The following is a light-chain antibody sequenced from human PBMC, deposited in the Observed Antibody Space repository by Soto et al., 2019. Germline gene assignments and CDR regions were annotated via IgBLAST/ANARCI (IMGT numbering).Light chain of an antibody. CDR2: KAS. CDR1: QSVSIW. Sequence: DIQMTQFPSTLSASVGDRVTITCRASQSVSIWLAWYQQKPGKAPNLLIYKASSLESGVPSRFSGSGSGTDFTLTISSLQPEDFATYYCQQYKSYRTFGQGTKV. CDR3: QQYKSYRT. J-gene: IGKJ1*01. V-gene: IGKV1-5*03.